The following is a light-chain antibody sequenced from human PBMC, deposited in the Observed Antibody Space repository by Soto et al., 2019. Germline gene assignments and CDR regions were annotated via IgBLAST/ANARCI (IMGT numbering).Light chain of an antibody. CDR2: GAY. Sequence: EIVMTHSPATLSVSPGERATLSCRASQSVGSNLAWYQQKPGQAPRLLIYGAYTRANGIPARFSGTGSGTEFTLTISSLQSEDFALYYCKQYTKWPRFGPGTKVDIK. CDR1: QSVGSN. CDR3: KQYTKWPR. J-gene: IGKJ3*01. V-gene: IGKV3-15*01.